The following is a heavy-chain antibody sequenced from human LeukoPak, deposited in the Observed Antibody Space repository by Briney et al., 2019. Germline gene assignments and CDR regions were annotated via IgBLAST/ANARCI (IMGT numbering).Heavy chain of an antibody. CDR1: GYTFTGYY. V-gene: IGHV1-2*02. CDR2: INPNSGGT. CDR3: ARGYDFWSGYYLFDY. J-gene: IGHJ4*02. Sequence: GASVKVSCKASGYTFTGYYMHWVRQAPGQGLECMGWINPNSGGTNYAQKFQGRVTMTRDTSISTAYMELSRLRSDDTAVYYCARGYDFWSGYYLFDYWGQGTLVTVSS. D-gene: IGHD3-3*01.